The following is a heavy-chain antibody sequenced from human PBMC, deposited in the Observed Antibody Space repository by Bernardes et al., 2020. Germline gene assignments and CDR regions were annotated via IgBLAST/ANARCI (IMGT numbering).Heavy chain of an antibody. Sequence: GGSLRLSCVASGFTFSSYGMYWVRQAPGKGLEWVAVIWYDGSNEYYTDSVKGRFTISRDNSKNTLYLQMNSLRAEDTAVYYCTRRPYGGKYYFDYWGQGNLVTVSS. D-gene: IGHD4-17*01. CDR1: GFTFSSYG. V-gene: IGHV3-33*01. CDR2: IWYDGSNE. CDR3: TRRPYGGKYYFDY. J-gene: IGHJ4*02.